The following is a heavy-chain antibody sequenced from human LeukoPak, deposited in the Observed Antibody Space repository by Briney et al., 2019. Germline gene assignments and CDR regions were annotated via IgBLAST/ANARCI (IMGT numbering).Heavy chain of an antibody. V-gene: IGHV3-72*01. CDR2: TRNKANSYTT. CDR1: GFTFSDHY. D-gene: IGHD1-26*01. Sequence: GGSLRLSCAASGFTFSDHYMDWVRQAPGKGLEWVGRTRNKANSYTTEYAASVKDRFTISRDDSKNSLYLQMFSLKTEDTAVYYCARVRSGSLDYWGQGTLVTVSS. J-gene: IGHJ4*02. CDR3: ARVRSGSLDY.